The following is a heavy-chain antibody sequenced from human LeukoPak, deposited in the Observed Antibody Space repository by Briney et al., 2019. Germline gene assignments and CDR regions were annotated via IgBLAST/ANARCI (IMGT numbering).Heavy chain of an antibody. D-gene: IGHD1-1*01. CDR1: GGSISSSNW. V-gene: IGHV4-4*02. CDR3: ARNNWNDAAGAFDI. J-gene: IGHJ3*02. Sequence: KSSETLSLTCAVSGGSISSSNWWSWVRQPPGKGLEWIGEIYHSGSTNYNPSLKSRVTISVVKSKNQFSLKLSSVTAADTAVYYCARNNWNDAAGAFDIWGQGTMVTVSS. CDR2: IYHSGST.